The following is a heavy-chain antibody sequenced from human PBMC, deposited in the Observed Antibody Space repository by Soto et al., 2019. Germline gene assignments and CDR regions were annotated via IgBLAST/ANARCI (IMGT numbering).Heavy chain of an antibody. CDR2: IYYAGST. V-gene: IGHV4-59*08. CDR1: GGSMISYY. CDR3: Y. Sequence: QVRLQESGPGLVKPSETLSLTCTVSGGSMISYYWSWIRQPPGRGLEWIGFIYYAGSTKYNPSLNSRVTITVTSVTAADTAVYYCAIRIVATETFDYWGQGTLVTVSS. D-gene: IGHD5-12*01. J-gene: IGHJ4*02.